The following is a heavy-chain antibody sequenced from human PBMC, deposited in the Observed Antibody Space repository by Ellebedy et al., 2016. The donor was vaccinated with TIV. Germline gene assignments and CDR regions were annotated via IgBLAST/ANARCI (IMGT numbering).Heavy chain of an antibody. Sequence: MPSETLSLTCTVSGGSISSYYWSWIRQPPGKGLEWIGYIYYSGSTNYHPSLKSRVTISVDTSQNQFSLKLSSVTAADTAVYYCARGDIGYCSSTSCYDAFDIWGQGTMVTVSS. CDR3: ARGDIGYCSSTSCYDAFDI. D-gene: IGHD2-2*01. J-gene: IGHJ3*02. CDR1: GGSISSYY. CDR2: IYYSGST. V-gene: IGHV4-59*12.